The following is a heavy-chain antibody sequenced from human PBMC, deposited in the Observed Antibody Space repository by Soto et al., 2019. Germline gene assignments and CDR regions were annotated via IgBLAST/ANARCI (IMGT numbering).Heavy chain of an antibody. D-gene: IGHD4-17*01. J-gene: IGHJ5*02. CDR3: ARIPFYGDYINWFDP. CDR2: IYWNDDK. V-gene: IGHV2-5*01. Sequence: TLVNPTQTLTLTCTFSGFSLSTSGVGVGWIRQPPGKALEWLALIYWNDDKRYSPSLKSRLTITKDTSKNQVVLTMTNMDPVDTATYYCARIPFYGDYINWFDPWGQGTLVTVSS. CDR1: GFSLSTSGVG.